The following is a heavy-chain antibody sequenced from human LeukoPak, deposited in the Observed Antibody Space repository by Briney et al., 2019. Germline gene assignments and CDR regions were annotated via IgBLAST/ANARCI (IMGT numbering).Heavy chain of an antibody. D-gene: IGHD3-10*01. CDR1: GFTFSTYA. V-gene: IGHV3-23*01. J-gene: IGHJ4*02. Sequence: PGGSLRLSCAASGFTFSTYAMTWVRQAPGMGLEWVSAIGGSGGSTYSADSVKGRFTISRDNSKNTPYLQMNSLTAADTAVYYCAQGGPRPGSYYSLAYWGQGTLVTVSS. CDR3: AQGGPRPGSYYSLAY. CDR2: IGGSGGST.